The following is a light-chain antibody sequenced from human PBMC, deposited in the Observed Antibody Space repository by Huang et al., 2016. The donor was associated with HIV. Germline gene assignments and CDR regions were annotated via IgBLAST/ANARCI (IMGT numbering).Light chain of an antibody. CDR3: QQYYSIPG. J-gene: IGKJ1*01. CDR2: WAS. Sequence: DIVMTQSPDSLAVSLGERDTISCVSSQSVLSPSNNRNHLAWYQQKPRQPPKLLIYWASTRESGVPDRFRGSGSATDFTLTIDNLQAEDVALYFCQQYYSIPGFGQGTYVEV. V-gene: IGKV4-1*01. CDR1: QSVLSPSNNRNH.